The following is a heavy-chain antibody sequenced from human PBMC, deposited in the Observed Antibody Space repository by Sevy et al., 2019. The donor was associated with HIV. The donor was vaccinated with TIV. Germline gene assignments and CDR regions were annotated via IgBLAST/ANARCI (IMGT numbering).Heavy chain of an antibody. CDR1: GGSISSGGYY. V-gene: IGHV4-31*03. D-gene: IGHD6-13*01. CDR2: IYYSGST. J-gene: IGHJ6*02. CDR3: ARDRHELVDAAWAGIDV. Sequence: SETLSLTCTVSGGSISSGGYYWSWIRQHPGKGLEWIGCIYYSGSTYYNPSLKIRISIFFGTSKKQFSLNLTSAIAADTAVYYCARDRHELVDAAWAGIDVWGQGITVTVSS.